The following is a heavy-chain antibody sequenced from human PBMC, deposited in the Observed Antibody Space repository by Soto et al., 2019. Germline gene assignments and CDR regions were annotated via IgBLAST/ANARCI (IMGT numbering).Heavy chain of an antibody. CDR3: ARAPLYYDILTGYLPPQYYFDY. V-gene: IGHV4-61*01. CDR1: VGSVSSCSYY. CDR2: IYYSGST. Sequence: SYTLSLTLTVSVGSVSSCSYYLSFILHPPLNGLEWIWYIYYSGSTNYNPSLKSRVTISVDTSKNQFSLKLGSVTAADTAVYYCARAPLYYDILTGYLPPQYYFDYWGQGTLVTVSS. J-gene: IGHJ4*02. D-gene: IGHD3-9*01.